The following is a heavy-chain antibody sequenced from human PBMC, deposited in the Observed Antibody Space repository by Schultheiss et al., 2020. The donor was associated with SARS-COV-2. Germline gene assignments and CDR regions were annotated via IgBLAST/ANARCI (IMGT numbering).Heavy chain of an antibody. V-gene: IGHV3-21*01. CDR2: ISSTGSYI. CDR1: GFTFSSYA. CDR3: ARTSIAAHYYYYGMDV. Sequence: GGSLRLSCAASGFTFSSYAMSWVRQAPGKGLEWVSSISSTGSYISYADSVKGRFTISRDNARNSLYLQMNSLRAEDTAVYYCARTSIAAHYYYYGMDVWGQGTTVTVSS. D-gene: IGHD6-6*01. J-gene: IGHJ6*02.